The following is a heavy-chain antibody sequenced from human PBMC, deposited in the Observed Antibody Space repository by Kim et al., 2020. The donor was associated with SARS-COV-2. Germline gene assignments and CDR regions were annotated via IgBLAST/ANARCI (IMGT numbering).Heavy chain of an antibody. CDR1: GGSISSSSYY. V-gene: IGHV4-39*01. J-gene: IGHJ4*02. D-gene: IGHD3-10*01. CDR2: IYYSGST. CDR3: ARQGLLLWFGELTEGGFDY. Sequence: SETLSLTCTVSGGSISSSSYYWGWIRQPPGKGLEWIGSIYYSGSTYYNQSLKSRVTISVDTSKNQFSLKLSSVTAADTAVYYCARQGLLLWFGELTEGGFDYWGQGTLVTVSS.